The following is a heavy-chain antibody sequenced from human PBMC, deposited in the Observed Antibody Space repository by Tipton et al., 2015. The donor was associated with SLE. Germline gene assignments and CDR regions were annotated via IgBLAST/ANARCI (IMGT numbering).Heavy chain of an antibody. V-gene: IGHV4-34*01. Sequence: LRLSCAVYGGSFSGYYWSWIRQHPGKGLEWIGYIYYSGSTYYNPSLKSRVTISVDTSKNQFSLKLSSVTAADTAVYYCARATRGGGEFDYWGQGTLVTVSS. CDR2: IYYSGST. CDR3: ARATRGGGEFDY. CDR1: GGSFSGYY. D-gene: IGHD3-10*01. J-gene: IGHJ4*02.